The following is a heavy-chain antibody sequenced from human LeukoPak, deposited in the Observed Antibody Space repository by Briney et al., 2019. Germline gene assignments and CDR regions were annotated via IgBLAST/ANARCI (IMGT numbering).Heavy chain of an antibody. CDR3: AREDPQTTVPEGMDV. V-gene: IGHV4-59*01. J-gene: IGHJ6*02. CDR1: GGSISYSY. D-gene: IGHD4-17*01. CDR2: IYYSGTT. Sequence: SQTLSLTCTVSGGSISYSYWSWVRQSPGKGLEWIGYIYYSGTTNYNPSLKRRVTISVDTSKNQFSLQLRSVTAADTAVYYCAREDPQTTVPEGMDVWGQGTTVTVSS.